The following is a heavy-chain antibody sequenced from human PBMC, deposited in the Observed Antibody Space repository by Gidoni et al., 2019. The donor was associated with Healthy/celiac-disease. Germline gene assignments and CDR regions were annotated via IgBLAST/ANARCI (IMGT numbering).Heavy chain of an antibody. D-gene: IGHD5-12*01. V-gene: IGHV2-70*04. CDR2: IDWDGDK. Sequence: QVTLKESGPALVKPTQTLTLTCPFSGFSPSTKGLRVSWSRQPPGTSLEWLARIDWDGDKFYSTSLKTRLTISNDTSKNQVVLTMTNMDPVDTATYYCARISRDGYHYAFDIWGQGTMVTVSS. CDR3: ARISRDGYHYAFDI. J-gene: IGHJ3*02. CDR1: GFSPSTKGLR.